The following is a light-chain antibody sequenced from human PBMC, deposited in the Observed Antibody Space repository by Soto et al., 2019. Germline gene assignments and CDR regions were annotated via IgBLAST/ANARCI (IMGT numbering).Light chain of an antibody. Sequence: PGDIGTLSCGASQSVSSSYLAWXQLXPGXXPXXLIYDASSRATGIPDRFSGSGSGTDFTLTINRLEPEDFAVYYCQQYRSLITFGHGTRLEIK. CDR3: QQYRSLIT. CDR2: DAS. V-gene: IGKV3D-20*01. J-gene: IGKJ5*01. CDR1: QSVSSSY.